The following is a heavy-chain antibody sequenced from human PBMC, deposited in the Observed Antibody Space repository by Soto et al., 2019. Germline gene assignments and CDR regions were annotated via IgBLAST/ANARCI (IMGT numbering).Heavy chain of an antibody. Sequence: PGGSLRLSCAASGFTFSSYAMSWVRQAPGKGLEWVSAISGSGGSTYYADSVKGRFTISRDNSKNTLYLQMNSLRAEDTAVYYCANKIPRFWSGPYYYYGMDVWGQGTTVTVSS. CDR3: ANKIPRFWSGPYYYYGMDV. V-gene: IGHV3-23*01. D-gene: IGHD3-3*01. J-gene: IGHJ6*02. CDR2: ISGSGGST. CDR1: GFTFSSYA.